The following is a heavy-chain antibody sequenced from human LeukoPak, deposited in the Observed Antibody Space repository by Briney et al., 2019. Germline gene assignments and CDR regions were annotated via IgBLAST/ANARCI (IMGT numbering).Heavy chain of an antibody. D-gene: IGHD3-9*01. CDR1: GYTFSNYG. J-gene: IGHJ4*02. CDR2: VIPMFGTT. Sequence: SVKVSCKASGYTFSNYGISWVRQAPGQGLEWMGAVIPMFGTTDYAQKFQGRVTITADESTSTAYMELSSLRSEDTAVYYCARRGVNTDYYDIATNSYSPRYYFDFWGQGTLVTVSS. CDR3: ARRGVNTDYYDIATNSYSPRYYFDF. V-gene: IGHV1-69*13.